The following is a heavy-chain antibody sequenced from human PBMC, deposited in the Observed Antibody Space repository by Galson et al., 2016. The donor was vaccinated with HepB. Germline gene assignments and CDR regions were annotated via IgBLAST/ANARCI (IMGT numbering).Heavy chain of an antibody. Sequence: SLRLSCAASGFTFSDHYMDWVRQAPGKGLEWVARTSNKPHWYSTEYAASVRGRFTISRDDSKISIYLHMNSLKIEDTAVYDCARGADCNTNFCPASFDYWGQGTRVTVSS. CDR3: ARGADCNTNFCPASFDY. D-gene: IGHD2/OR15-2a*01. CDR1: GFTFSDHY. V-gene: IGHV3-72*01. J-gene: IGHJ4*02. CDR2: TSNKPHWYST.